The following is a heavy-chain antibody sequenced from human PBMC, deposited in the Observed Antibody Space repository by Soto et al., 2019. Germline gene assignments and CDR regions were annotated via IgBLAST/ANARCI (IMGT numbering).Heavy chain of an antibody. CDR2: ISAYNGNT. D-gene: IGHD4-17*01. CDR1: GYTFTSYG. Sequence: ASVKVSCKASGYTFTSYGISWVRQAPGQGLEWMGWISAYNGNTNYAQKLQGRVTMTTDTSTSTAYMELRSLRSDDTAVYYCAREGVDYGAASYYWYYGMDVWGQGTTVTVSS. CDR3: AREGVDYGAASYYWYYGMDV. V-gene: IGHV1-18*01. J-gene: IGHJ6*02.